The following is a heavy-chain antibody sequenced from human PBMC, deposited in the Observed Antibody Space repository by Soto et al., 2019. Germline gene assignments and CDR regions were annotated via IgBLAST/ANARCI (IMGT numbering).Heavy chain of an antibody. CDR2: ILPIFDTP. V-gene: IGHV1-69*01. CDR3: TRSIGSGGVIGGFDY. J-gene: IGHJ4*02. D-gene: IGHD3-16*02. Sequence: QVQLVQSETEVKKPGSAVKVSCKASGGTFSTYAMNWVRQAPGQGLEWMGGILPIFDTPRYAQKFQGRVTITVDESTTTAYMELSSLRSGDTAVYYCTRSIGSGGVIGGFDYWGQGTLVTVSS. CDR1: GGTFSTYA.